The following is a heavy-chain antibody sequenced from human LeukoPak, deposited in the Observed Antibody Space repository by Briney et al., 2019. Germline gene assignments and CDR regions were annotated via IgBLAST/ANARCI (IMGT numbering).Heavy chain of an antibody. D-gene: IGHD2-2*01. CDR1: GGSISNYY. J-gene: IGHJ6*03. CDR3: ARGPPYCRTTNCYYVDV. Sequence: SETLSLTCTVSGGSISNYYWNWIRQPAGKGLEWIGRIYTSGSTEYNPSLKSRVTMSVDTSKNQFSLKLTSVTAADTAVYYCARGPPYCRTTNCYYVDVWGKGTTVTVSS. V-gene: IGHV4-4*07. CDR2: IYTSGST.